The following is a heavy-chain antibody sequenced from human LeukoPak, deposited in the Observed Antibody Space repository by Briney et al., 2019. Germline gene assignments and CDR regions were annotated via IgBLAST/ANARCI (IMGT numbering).Heavy chain of an antibody. D-gene: IGHD2-15*01. CDR3: EKDRLGGSGLFLQH. CDR2: ISGSGGSK. CDR1: GFTFSSYA. V-gene: IGHV3-23*01. J-gene: IGHJ1*01. Sequence: PGGYLRLSCAASGFTFSSYAMSWVRQAPGKGLEWVSAISGSGGSKYYADSVKGRFTISRDNSKNTLYLQMNSLRAEDTAVYYCEKDRLGGSGLFLQHWGQGTLVTVSS.